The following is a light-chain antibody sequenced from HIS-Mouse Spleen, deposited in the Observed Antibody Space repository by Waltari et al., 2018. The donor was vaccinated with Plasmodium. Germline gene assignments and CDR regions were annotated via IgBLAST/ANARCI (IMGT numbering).Light chain of an antibody. Sequence: QSALTQPPSASGSPGQSVTISCTGTSSDVGGYNYVSWSQQHPGKAPKLMIYEVSKRPPGVPDRFSGSKSGNTASLTVSGLQAEDEADYYCSSYAGSNNLVFGGGTKLTVL. CDR2: EVS. CDR1: SSDVGGYNY. V-gene: IGLV2-8*01. CDR3: SSYAGSNNLV. J-gene: IGLJ2*01.